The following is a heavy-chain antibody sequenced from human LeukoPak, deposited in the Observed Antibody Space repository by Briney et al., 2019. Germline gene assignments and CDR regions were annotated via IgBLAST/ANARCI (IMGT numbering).Heavy chain of an antibody. J-gene: IGHJ4*02. D-gene: IGHD3-3*01. CDR3: APGVDAVADY. CDR2: ISGSGGST. Sequence: GGSLRLSRAASGFTFSSYAMSWVRQAPGKGLEWVSAISGSGGSTYNADSVKGRFTISRDNSKNTLYLQMNSLRAEDTAVYYCAPGVDAVADYWGQGTLVTVSS. CDR1: GFTFSSYA. V-gene: IGHV3-23*01.